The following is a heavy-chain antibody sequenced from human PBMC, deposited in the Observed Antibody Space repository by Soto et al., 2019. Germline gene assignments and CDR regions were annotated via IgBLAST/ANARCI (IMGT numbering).Heavy chain of an antibody. CDR2: INHRGST. CDR1: GGSFSGYY. J-gene: IGHJ4*02. V-gene: IGHV4-34*01. D-gene: IGHD3-10*01. CDR3: ARLPGSGSFFEC. Sequence: QVQLQQWGAGLLKPAETLSLTCAVYGGSFSGYYWSWIRQPPGEGLEWIGEINHRGSTNYNPSLKSRVTISVDTSKNQISLKLSSVTAADTAVYYCARLPGSGSFFECWGQGTLVTVSS.